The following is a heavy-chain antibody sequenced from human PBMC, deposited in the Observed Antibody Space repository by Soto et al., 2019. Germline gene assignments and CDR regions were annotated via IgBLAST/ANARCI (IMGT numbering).Heavy chain of an antibody. CDR2: ISAYNGNT. J-gene: IGHJ6*02. V-gene: IGHV1-18*01. CDR1: GYTFTSYG. D-gene: IGHD2-21*02. Sequence: GASVKVSCKASGYTFTSYGISWVRQAPGQGLEWMGWISAYNGNTNYAQKLQGRVTMTTDTSTSTAYMELRSLRSDDTAVYYCARERLDCGGDCYELYYYYYYGMDVWGQGTTVTVSS. CDR3: ARERLDCGGDCYELYYYYYYGMDV.